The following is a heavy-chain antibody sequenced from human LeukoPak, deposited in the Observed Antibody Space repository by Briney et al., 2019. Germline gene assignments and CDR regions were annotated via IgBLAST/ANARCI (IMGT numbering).Heavy chain of an antibody. CDR2: IYFSGST. J-gene: IGHJ6*02. D-gene: IGHD3-10*01. V-gene: IGHV4-61*08. CDR3: ARDVNGYYVDV. Sequence: SETLSLTCTVSGGSVNSADYYWSWIRQPPGKGLEWIGYIYFSGSTNYNPSLKSRVTISVDTSKNQFSLKLSSVTAADTAVYYCARDVNGYYVDVWGQGTSVTVS. CDR1: GGSVNSADYY.